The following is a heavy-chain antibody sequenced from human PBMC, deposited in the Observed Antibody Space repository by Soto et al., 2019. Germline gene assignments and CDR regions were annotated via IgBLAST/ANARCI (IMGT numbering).Heavy chain of an antibody. CDR2: IYATGSS. Sequence: PAETLSLTCNVSGASLSVYYWSLIRQPPGKGLEWIGRIYATGSSDYNPSLKSRITISVDVSEKQFSLTLRSVTAADKAMYYCVRDGTKNWRDWLDPWGQGTXVTVSS. V-gene: IGHV4-4*07. J-gene: IGHJ5*02. D-gene: IGHD1-1*01. CDR3: VRDGTKNWRDWLDP. CDR1: GASLSVYY.